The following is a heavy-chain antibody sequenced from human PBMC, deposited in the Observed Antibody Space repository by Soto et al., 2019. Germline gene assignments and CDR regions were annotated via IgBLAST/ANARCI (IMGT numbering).Heavy chain of an antibody. CDR2: INHSGST. J-gene: IGHJ4*02. D-gene: IGHD5-18*01. CDR1: GGSFSGYY. Sequence: PSETLSLTCAVYGGSFSGYYWSWIRQPQPPGKGLEWIGEINHSGSTNYNPSLKSRVTISVDTSKNQFSLKLSSVTAADTAVYYCAERHLRGYSSGFDYWGQGTLVTVSS. V-gene: IGHV4-34*01. CDR3: AERHLRGYSSGFDY.